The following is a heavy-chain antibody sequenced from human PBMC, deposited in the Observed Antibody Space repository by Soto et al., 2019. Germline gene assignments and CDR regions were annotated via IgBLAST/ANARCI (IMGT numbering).Heavy chain of an antibody. D-gene: IGHD4-17*01. CDR1: GYTFTSYG. Sequence: ASVKVSCKASGYTFTSYGISWVRQAPGQGLEWMGWISAYNGNTNYAQKLQGRVTMTTDTSTSTAYMELRSLRSDDTAVYYCAREYHYGDYVDYYYYYYMDVWGKGTTVTVSS. J-gene: IGHJ6*03. CDR3: AREYHYGDYVDYYYYYYMDV. CDR2: ISAYNGNT. V-gene: IGHV1-18*01.